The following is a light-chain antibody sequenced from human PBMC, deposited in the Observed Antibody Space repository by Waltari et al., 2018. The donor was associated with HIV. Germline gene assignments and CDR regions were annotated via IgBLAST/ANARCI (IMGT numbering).Light chain of an antibody. CDR2: EVS. CDR1: SSDVGGYNY. CDR3: SSYTTSSTWV. V-gene: IGLV2-14*01. Sequence: QSALTQPASVSRSPAQSITISCTAPSSDVGGYNYVSWYLQQPGKAPKLLISEVSNRPSVVSNRFSGSKSGNTASLTISGLQAEDEADYYCSSYTTSSTWVFGGGTKLTVL. J-gene: IGLJ3*02.